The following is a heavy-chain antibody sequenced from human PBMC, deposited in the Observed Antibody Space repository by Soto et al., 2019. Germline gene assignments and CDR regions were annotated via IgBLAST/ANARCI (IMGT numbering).Heavy chain of an antibody. CDR1: GYTLTELS. CDR3: APYYYDSSGYPS. J-gene: IGHJ4*02. Sequence: ASVKVSCKVSGYTLTELSMHRVRQAPGKGLEWMGGFDPEDGETIYAQKFQGRVTMTEDTSTDTAYMELSSLRSEDTAVYYCAPYYYDSSGYPSWGQGTLVTVSS. D-gene: IGHD3-22*01. CDR2: FDPEDGET. V-gene: IGHV1-24*01.